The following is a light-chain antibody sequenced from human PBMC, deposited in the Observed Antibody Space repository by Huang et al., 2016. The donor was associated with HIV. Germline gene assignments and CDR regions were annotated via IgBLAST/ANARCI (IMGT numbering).Light chain of an antibody. CDR1: RDISTF. J-gene: IGKJ1*01. Sequence: MTQSPPSLSASIGDRVTFTCRASRDISTFLAWYQQKPGKPPRLLIYAASILHSGVPSRFSGGGSWTNFTLTVSSLQPEDVANYYCQKYDSAPRTFGQGTKLEL. CDR2: AAS. V-gene: IGKV1-27*01. CDR3: QKYDSAPRT.